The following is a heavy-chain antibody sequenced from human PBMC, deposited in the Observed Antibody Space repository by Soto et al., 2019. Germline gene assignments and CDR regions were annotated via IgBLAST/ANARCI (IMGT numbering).Heavy chain of an antibody. Sequence: SLRLSCTASVFTFDYYAMHWVRQAPGKGLEWVSGISGNSSNIDYADSVKGRFTISRDNAKNSLYLQMNSLRAEDTALYYCAKAISCSFLGGMDVWGQGTTVTVSS. V-gene: IGHV3-9*01. CDR2: ISGNSSNI. CDR1: VFTFDYYA. CDR3: AKAISCSFLGGMDV. D-gene: IGHD6-6*01. J-gene: IGHJ6*02.